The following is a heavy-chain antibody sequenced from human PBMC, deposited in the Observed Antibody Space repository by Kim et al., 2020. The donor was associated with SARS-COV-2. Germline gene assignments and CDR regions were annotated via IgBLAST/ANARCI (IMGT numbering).Heavy chain of an antibody. CDR1: GFTFSNSW. D-gene: IGHD2-15*01. J-gene: IGHJ4*02. CDR3: TTDSGAY. V-gene: IGHV3-15*01. CDR2: IKRTIDGGTA. Sequence: RGSLRLSFVASGFTFSNSWMTWVRQPPGKGLEWVGRIKRTIDGGTADYAAPVKGRFSISKDDSQNRVFLQMDGLKIDDTAFYYCTTDSGAYWGQGALVTVSS.